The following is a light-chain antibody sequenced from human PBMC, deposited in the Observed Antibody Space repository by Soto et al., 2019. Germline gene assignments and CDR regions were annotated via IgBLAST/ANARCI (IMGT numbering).Light chain of an antibody. CDR1: QDINNY. Sequence: DIQLTQSPSSLSASVGDRVTITCQASQDINNYVNWYQQKAGTAPNLLIYDASTLKPGVPSRFSGSGSGTDFTFTISSLQPEDFATYYCQQSYSTPPGTFGQGTKVDIK. CDR2: DAS. CDR3: QQSYSTPPGT. J-gene: IGKJ1*01. V-gene: IGKV1-33*01.